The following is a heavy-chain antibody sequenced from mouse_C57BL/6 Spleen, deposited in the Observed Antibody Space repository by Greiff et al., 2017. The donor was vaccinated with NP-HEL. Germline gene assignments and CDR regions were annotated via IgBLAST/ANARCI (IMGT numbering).Heavy chain of an antibody. CDR2: IDPSDSEP. D-gene: IGHD1-3*01. CDR3: AREWSPLYYAMDY. CDR1: GYTFTSYW. J-gene: IGHJ4*01. Sequence: QVQLQQPGAELVRPGSSVKLSCKASGYTFTSYWMHWVKQRPIQGLEWIGNIDPSDSEPHYNQKFKDKATLTVDKSSSTAYMQLSSLTSEDSAVYYCAREWSPLYYAMDYWGQGTSVTVSS. V-gene: IGHV1-52*01.